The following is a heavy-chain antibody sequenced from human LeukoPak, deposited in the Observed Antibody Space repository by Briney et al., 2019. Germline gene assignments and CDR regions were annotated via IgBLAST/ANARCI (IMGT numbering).Heavy chain of an antibody. J-gene: IGHJ4*02. Sequence: PSETLSLTCTVSGGSISSYYWSWIRQPPGKGLERIGYISYSGSTNYNPSLKSRVTISVDTSKEQFSLTLSSVTAADTAVYYCARRYGSGSSGTFDYWGQGTLVTVSS. CDR1: GGSISSYY. CDR3: ARRYGSGSSGTFDY. CDR2: ISYSGST. V-gene: IGHV4-59*01. D-gene: IGHD3-10*01.